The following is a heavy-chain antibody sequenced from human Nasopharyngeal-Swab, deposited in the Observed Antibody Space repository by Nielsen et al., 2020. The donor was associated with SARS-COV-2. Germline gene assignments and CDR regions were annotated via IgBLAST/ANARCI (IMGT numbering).Heavy chain of an antibody. J-gene: IGHJ4*02. CDR1: GLTFSSYA. D-gene: IGHD3-16*01. V-gene: IGHV3-23*01. Sequence: GESLKISCAVSGLTFSSYAMSWVRQTPGTGLEWVSGILGSGRNTYYADSVKGRFTISRDNSKNTLYLQMNSLRAEDTAIYYCAKDLSVMDSWGQGTLVTVSS. CDR2: ILGSGRNT. CDR3: AKDLSVMDS.